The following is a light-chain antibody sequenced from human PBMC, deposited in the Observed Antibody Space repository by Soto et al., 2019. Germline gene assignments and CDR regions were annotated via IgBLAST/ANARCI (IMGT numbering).Light chain of an antibody. V-gene: IGLV2-8*01. CDR3: KSYAGSNTYV. Sequence: QSALTQPPSASGSPGQSVTISCTGTKSDIGVYDFVSWYQHHPGKAPRLIIYEVVQRPSWVPDRFSGSKSGNTASLTVSGIQAADEADYFCKSYAGSNTYVFGSGTKVTVL. J-gene: IGLJ1*01. CDR1: KSDIGVYDF. CDR2: EVV.